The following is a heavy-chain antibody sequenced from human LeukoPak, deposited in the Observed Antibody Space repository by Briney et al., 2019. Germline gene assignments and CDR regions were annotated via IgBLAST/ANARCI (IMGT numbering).Heavy chain of an antibody. V-gene: IGHV3-64D*06. CDR2: ISSNGGST. Sequence: GGSLRLSCSASGFTFSCYAMHWVRQAPGKGLEYVSAISSNGGSTYYADSVKGRFTISRDNSKNTLYLQMSSLGAEDTAVYYCVKDRYDYVWGSYRYFDYWGQGTLVTVSS. CDR3: VKDRYDYVWGSYRYFDY. J-gene: IGHJ4*02. CDR1: GFTFSCYA. D-gene: IGHD3-16*02.